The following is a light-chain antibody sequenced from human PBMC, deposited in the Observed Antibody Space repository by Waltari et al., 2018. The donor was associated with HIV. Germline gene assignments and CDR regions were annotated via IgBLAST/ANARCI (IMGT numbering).Light chain of an antibody. V-gene: IGLV2-8*01. CDR1: SSDIGLYNF. CDR2: EVS. J-gene: IGLJ2*01. CDR3: FSYAGNNYLL. Sequence: QSALTQPPSASGSPGQSVTISCAGTSSDIGLYNFVSWYQHHPGKAPKLMISEVSRRPSGVPDRFSGSKSGNTASLTVSGLQAEDEAAYYCFSYAGNNYLLFGGGTNLTVL.